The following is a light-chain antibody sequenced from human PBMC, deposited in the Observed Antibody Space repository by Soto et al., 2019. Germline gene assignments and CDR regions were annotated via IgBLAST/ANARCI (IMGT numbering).Light chain of an antibody. V-gene: IGLV2-14*01. J-gene: IGLJ1*01. Sequence: QSVLTQPASVSASPGQSITISCTGTSSDIGAYNYISWYQQHPGKAPKLMIYEVTNRPSGISNRFSGSRSGNTASLSISGLQAEDEADYYCSSFSSAIAFVFGTGTKLTVL. CDR1: SSDIGAYNY. CDR3: SSFSSAIAFV. CDR2: EVT.